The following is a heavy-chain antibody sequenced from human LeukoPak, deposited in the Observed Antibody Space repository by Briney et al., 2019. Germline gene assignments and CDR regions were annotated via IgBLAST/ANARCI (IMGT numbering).Heavy chain of an antibody. CDR2: INPNSGGT. CDR3: ARDYYYGSGSYFSPRTPFDP. Sequence: RASVKVSCKVSGYTFTGYYMHWVRQAPGQGLEWMGWINPNSGGTNYAQKFQGRVTMTRDTSISTAYMELSRLRSDDTAVYFCARDYYYGSGSYFSPRTPFDPWGQGTLVTVSS. J-gene: IGHJ5*02. V-gene: IGHV1-2*02. D-gene: IGHD3-10*01. CDR1: GYTFTGYY.